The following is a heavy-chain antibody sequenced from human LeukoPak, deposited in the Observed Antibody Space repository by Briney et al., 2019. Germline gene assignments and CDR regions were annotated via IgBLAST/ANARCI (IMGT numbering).Heavy chain of an antibody. CDR2: IYYSGST. CDR3: ARDLLNEGNHLDY. D-gene: IGHD4-23*01. Sequence: SETLSHTCTVSGGSISSGDYYWSWIRQPPGKGLEWIGYIYYSGSTYYNPSLKSRVTISVDTSKNQFSLKLSSVTAADTAVYYCARDLLNEGNHLDYWGQGTLVTVSS. CDR1: GGSISSGDYY. J-gene: IGHJ4*02. V-gene: IGHV4-30-4*01.